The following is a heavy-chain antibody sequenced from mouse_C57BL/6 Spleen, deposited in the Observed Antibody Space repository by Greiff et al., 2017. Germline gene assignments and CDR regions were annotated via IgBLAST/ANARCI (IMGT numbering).Heavy chain of an antibody. Sequence: QVQLQQSGAELVRPGTSVKVSCKASGYAFTNYLIEWVKQRPVQGLEWIGAINPGSGGTNYNEKFKGKATLTADKSSSTAYMQLSSLTSEDSAVYFCASGAAQATFLFAYWGQGTLVTVSA. CDR1: GYAFTNYL. J-gene: IGHJ3*01. CDR2: INPGSGGT. V-gene: IGHV1-54*01. CDR3: ASGAAQATFLFAY. D-gene: IGHD3-2*02.